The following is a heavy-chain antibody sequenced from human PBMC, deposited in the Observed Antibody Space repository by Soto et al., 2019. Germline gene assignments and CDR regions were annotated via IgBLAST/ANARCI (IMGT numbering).Heavy chain of an antibody. CDR2: INYSGST. D-gene: IGHD2-15*01. CDR1: GGSFSGYY. CDR3: ARVGYRGNCADY. J-gene: IGHJ4*02. V-gene: IGHV4-34*01. Sequence: SETLSLTCAVYGGSFSGYYWTWIRQPPGKGLEWIGEINYSGSTSYNPSLKSRVTISVDTSKNQFSLKLSSVTAADTAVYYCARVGYRGNCADYWGQGTLVTVSS.